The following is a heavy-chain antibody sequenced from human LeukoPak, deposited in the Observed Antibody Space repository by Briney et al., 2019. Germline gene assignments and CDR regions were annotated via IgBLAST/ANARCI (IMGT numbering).Heavy chain of an antibody. J-gene: IGHJ4*02. CDR1: GGSISSSSYY. Sequence: SETLSLTCTVSGGSISSSSYYWGWIRQPPGKGLEWIGSIYYSGSTYYNPSLKSRVTISVDTSKNQFSLKLSSVTAADTAVYYCARLLSDGYNFFDYWGQGTLVTVSS. CDR3: ARLLSDGYNFFDY. D-gene: IGHD5-24*01. V-gene: IGHV4-39*01. CDR2: IYYSGST.